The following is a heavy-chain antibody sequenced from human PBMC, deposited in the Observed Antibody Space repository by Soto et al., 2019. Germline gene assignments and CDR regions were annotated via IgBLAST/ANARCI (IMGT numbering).Heavy chain of an antibody. V-gene: IGHV3-23*01. Sequence: WGSLRLSCAASGFSFSDYAMTWVRQPPGMGLEWVSSITASGGSTYYADSVKGRFIISRDNSKNTLYLQMNSLGAKDTAVYFCATIFIRRFDYWGQGTLVNVSS. J-gene: IGHJ4*02. CDR3: ATIFIRRFDY. CDR1: GFSFSDYA. CDR2: ITASGGST. D-gene: IGHD2-21*01.